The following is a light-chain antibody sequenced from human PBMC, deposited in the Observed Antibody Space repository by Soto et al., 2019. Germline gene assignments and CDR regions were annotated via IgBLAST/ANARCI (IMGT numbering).Light chain of an antibody. CDR2: FDD. Sequence: QSVLTQPPSVSAAPRQMVTISCSGSSSNIGNNAVNWYQQLPGKAPKLLIYFDDLLPSGVSNRFSGSKSGTSASLAISGLQSEDEADYYCAAWDGSLNAYVFGTGTKVTVL. J-gene: IGLJ1*01. CDR1: SSNIGNNA. CDR3: AAWDGSLNAYV. V-gene: IGLV1-36*01.